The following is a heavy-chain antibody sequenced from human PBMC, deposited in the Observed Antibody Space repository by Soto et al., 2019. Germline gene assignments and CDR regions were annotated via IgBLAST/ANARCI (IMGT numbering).Heavy chain of an antibody. J-gene: IGHJ5*02. D-gene: IGHD2-2*01. CDR1: GDNFTRYW. CDR3: ARGYCTTTICDPWFDP. V-gene: IGHV5-51*01. Sequence: EFLTTPLRCFGDNFTRYWIDLVRQMPGKGVGWMGIIYPSDSDTRYSPSFQGQVTISADKSTTTAYLQWSSLMASDTAMYYCARGYCTTTICDPWFDPWGQGTLVTVSS. CDR2: IYPSDSDT.